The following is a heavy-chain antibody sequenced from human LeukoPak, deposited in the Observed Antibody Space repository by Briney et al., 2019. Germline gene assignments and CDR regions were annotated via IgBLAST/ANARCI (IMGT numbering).Heavy chain of an antibody. CDR2: MNPNSGNT. CDR3: ASSYQMGATDAFDI. Sequence: ASVKVSCKASGYTFTSYYMHWVRQAPGQGLEWMGWMNPNSGNTGYAQKFQGRVTITRNTSISTAYMELSSLRSEDTAVYYCASSYQMGATDAFDIWGQGTMVTVSS. D-gene: IGHD1-26*01. J-gene: IGHJ3*02. CDR1: GYTFTSYY. V-gene: IGHV1-8*03.